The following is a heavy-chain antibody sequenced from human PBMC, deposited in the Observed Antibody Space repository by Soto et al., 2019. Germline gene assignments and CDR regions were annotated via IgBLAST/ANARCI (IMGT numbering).Heavy chain of an antibody. CDR3: TRRPKAADIGVGSLDF. CDR2: TKSFAEGGTT. J-gene: IGHJ4*02. CDR1: GYSFTDAW. V-gene: IGHV3-15*07. D-gene: IGHD3-9*01. Sequence: EVKLVESGGDLVKPGGSLRLSCAASGYSFTDAWMNWVRQAPGKGLGWVGRTKSFAEGGTTEYAAPVKGRLSISGEDSTLTVFLQMTSLQTEDTAVYYCTRRPKAADIGVGSLDFWGRGTLVTVSA.